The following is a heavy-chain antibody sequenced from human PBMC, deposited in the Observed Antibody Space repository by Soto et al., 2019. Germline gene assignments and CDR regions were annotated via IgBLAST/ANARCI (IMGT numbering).Heavy chain of an antibody. CDR2: ISRNRAYI. V-gene: IGHV3-21*01. J-gene: IGHJ5*02. Sequence: AGGSLRLSCAASGFTFRSFTMNWVRQAPGKGLEWVSTISRNRAYIYYTDALRGRYTISRDNAKNSLHLQMNSLRAEDTAVYYCTRDASRDSSARGWFDPWGPGTLGPFSS. CDR1: GFTFRSFT. CDR3: TRDASRDSSARGWFDP. D-gene: IGHD6-13*01.